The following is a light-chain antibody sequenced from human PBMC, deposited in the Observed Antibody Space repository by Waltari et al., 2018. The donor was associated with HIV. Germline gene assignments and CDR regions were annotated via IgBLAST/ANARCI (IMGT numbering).Light chain of an antibody. CDR3: SSYTSSRSYV. CDR1: RSHVEVLNL. J-gene: IGLJ1*01. V-gene: IGLV2-14*03. CDR2: AVS. Sequence: QSALTQPASVSGSPGRSITISCTGTRSHVEVLNLVPWYQQHPGKAPKLMIYAVSNRPSGVSNRFSGSKSGNTASLTISGLQAEDEADYYCSSYTSSRSYVFGTGTRVTV.